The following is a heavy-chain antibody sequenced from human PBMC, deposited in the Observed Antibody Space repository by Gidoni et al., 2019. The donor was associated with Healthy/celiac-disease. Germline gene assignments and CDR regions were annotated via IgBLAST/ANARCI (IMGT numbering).Heavy chain of an antibody. Sequence: EVQLLESGGGLVQPGGSLRLSCAASGFTFSSYAMSWVRQASGKGLEWVSAIGGSGGSTYYAHSVKGRFTISRDNSKNTLYLQMNSLRAEDTAVYYCAKGGSKEWEPQGPWGQGTLVTVSS. V-gene: IGHV3-23*01. J-gene: IGHJ4*02. D-gene: IGHD1-26*01. CDR2: IGGSGGST. CDR3: AKGGSKEWEPQGP. CDR1: GFTFSSYA.